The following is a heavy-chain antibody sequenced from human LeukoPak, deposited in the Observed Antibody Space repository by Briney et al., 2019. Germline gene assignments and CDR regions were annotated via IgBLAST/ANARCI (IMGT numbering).Heavy chain of an antibody. CDR3: AKDFKLRFLEWSRAYYYYGMDV. V-gene: IGHV3-30*18. Sequence: GGSLRLSCAASGFTFSSYGMHWVRQAPGKGLEWVAVISYDGSNKYYADSVKGRFTISRDNSKNTLYLQMNSLRAEDTAVYYCAKDFKLRFLEWSRAYYYYGMDVWGQGTTVTVS. D-gene: IGHD3-3*01. J-gene: IGHJ6*02. CDR1: GFTFSSYG. CDR2: ISYDGSNK.